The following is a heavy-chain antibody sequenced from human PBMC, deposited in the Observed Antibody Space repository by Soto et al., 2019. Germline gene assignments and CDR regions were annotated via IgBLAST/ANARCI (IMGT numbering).Heavy chain of an antibody. Sequence: ASVKVSCKASGYTFTGYYMHWVRQAPGQGLEWMGWINPNSGGTNYAQKFQGWVTMTRDTSISTAYMELSRLRSEDTAVYYCAAVGYSYGYNDYWGQGTLVTVSS. CDR2: INPNSGGT. CDR1: GYTFTGYY. D-gene: IGHD5-18*01. CDR3: AAVGYSYGYNDY. V-gene: IGHV1-2*04. J-gene: IGHJ4*02.